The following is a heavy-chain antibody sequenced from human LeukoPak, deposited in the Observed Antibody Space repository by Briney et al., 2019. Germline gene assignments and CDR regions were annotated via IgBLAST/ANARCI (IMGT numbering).Heavy chain of an antibody. J-gene: IGHJ4*02. V-gene: IGHV1-2*02. CDR3: ARDAAVAGTGTRDY. CDR2: INPNSGGT. Sequence: GASVKVSCKASGYTFTGYYMHWVRQAPGQGLEWMGWINPNSGGTNYAQKFQGRVTMTRDTSISTAYMELSRLRSDDTAVYYCARDAAVAGTGTRDYWGQGTLVTVSS. D-gene: IGHD6-19*01. CDR1: GYTFTGYY.